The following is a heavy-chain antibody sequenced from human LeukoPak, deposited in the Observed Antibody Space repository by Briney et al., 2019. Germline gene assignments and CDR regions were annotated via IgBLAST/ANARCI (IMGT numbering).Heavy chain of an antibody. Sequence: KTGGSLRLSCAASGFTFSDYYMSWIRQAPGKGLGWVSYISSSGSTIYYADSVKGRFTISRDNAKNSLYLQMNSLRAEDTAVYYCASSATGGAYFQHWGQGTLVTVSS. CDR2: ISSSGSTI. D-gene: IGHD1-26*01. CDR1: GFTFSDYY. V-gene: IGHV3-11*01. J-gene: IGHJ1*01. CDR3: ASSATGGAYFQH.